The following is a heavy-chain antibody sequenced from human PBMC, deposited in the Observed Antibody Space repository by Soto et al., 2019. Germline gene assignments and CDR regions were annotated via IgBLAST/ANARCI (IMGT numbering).Heavy chain of an antibody. J-gene: IGHJ4*02. CDR1: GGSFSGYY. Sequence: SETLSLTCAVYGGSFSGYYWSWIRQPPGKGLEWIGEINHSGSTNYNPSLKSRVTISVDTSKNQFSLKLSSVTAADTTVYYCARGALVVPAAMLVDYWGQGTLVTVSS. CDR3: ARGALVVPAAMLVDY. CDR2: INHSGST. D-gene: IGHD2-2*01. V-gene: IGHV4-34*01.